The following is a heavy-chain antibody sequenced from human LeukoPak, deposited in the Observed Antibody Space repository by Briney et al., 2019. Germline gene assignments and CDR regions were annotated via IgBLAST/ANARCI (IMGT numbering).Heavy chain of an antibody. V-gene: IGHV3-23*01. D-gene: IGHD3-3*01. CDR3: AKSFDFWSGHSPTLTPFDS. CDR2: ISGRGIAT. CDR1: GFTFSTYA. Sequence: GGSLRLSCAASGFTFSTYAMSWVRQAPGKGLEWVSAISGRGIATYYADSVKGRFTISRDNSKNTLYLQMNSLRAEDTAVYYCAKSFDFWSGHSPTLTPFDSWGQGTLVSVSS. J-gene: IGHJ4*02.